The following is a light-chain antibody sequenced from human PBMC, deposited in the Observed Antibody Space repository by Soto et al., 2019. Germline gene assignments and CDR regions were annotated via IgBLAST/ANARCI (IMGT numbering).Light chain of an antibody. CDR1: NIGSKS. J-gene: IGLJ2*01. Sequence: SYELTQPPSVSVAPGQTAMIACGGNNIGSKSVHWYRQQKPGQAPVLVVYDDSDRPSRIPERFSGSNSGNAATLTITGLQAEDEADYYCQSYDSSLSGSKVFGGGTKLTVL. V-gene: IGLV3-21*02. CDR2: DDS. CDR3: QSYDSSLSGSKV.